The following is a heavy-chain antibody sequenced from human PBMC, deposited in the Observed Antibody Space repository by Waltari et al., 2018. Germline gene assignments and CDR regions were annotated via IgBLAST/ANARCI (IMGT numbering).Heavy chain of an antibody. V-gene: IGHV4-39*01. CDR2: SYYSGST. J-gene: IGHJ6*03. Sequence: QLQLQESGPGLVKPSETLSLTCTVSGGSISSSSYYWGWIRQPPGKGLEWIGSSYYSGSTYYNPSLKSRVTISVDTSKNQFSLKLSSVTAADTAVYYCARHFRAGDYYYYYMDVWGKGTTVTVSS. CDR3: ARHFRAGDYYYYYMDV. CDR1: GGSISSSSYY.